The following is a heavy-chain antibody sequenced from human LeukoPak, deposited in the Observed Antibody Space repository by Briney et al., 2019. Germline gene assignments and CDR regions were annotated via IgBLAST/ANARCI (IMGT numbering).Heavy chain of an antibody. CDR2: ISSSSSTI. CDR3: AKGGELWFGET. D-gene: IGHD3-10*01. Sequence: GGSLRLSCAASGFTFSSYSMNWVRQAPGKGLEWVSYISSSSSTIYYADSVKGRFTISRDNSKNTLYLQMNSLRAEDTAVYYCAKGGELWFGETWGQGTLVTVSS. J-gene: IGHJ5*02. V-gene: IGHV3-48*01. CDR1: GFTFSSYS.